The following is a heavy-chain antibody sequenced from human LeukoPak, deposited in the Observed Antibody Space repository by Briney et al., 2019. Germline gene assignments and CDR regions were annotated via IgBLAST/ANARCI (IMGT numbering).Heavy chain of an antibody. CDR2: INTNTGNP. Sequence: ASVKVSCKASGYTFTSYAMNWVRQAPGQGLEWMGWINTNTGNPTYAQGSTGRFVFSLDTSVSTAYLQISSLKAEDTAVYYCARDRALGVAATRWGWFDPWGQGTLVTVSS. J-gene: IGHJ5*02. V-gene: IGHV7-4-1*02. CDR3: ARDRALGVAATRWGWFDP. D-gene: IGHD2-15*01. CDR1: GYTFTSYA.